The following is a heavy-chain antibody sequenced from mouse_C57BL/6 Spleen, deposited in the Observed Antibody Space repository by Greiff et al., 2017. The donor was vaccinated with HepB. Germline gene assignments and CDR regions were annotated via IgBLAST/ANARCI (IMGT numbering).Heavy chain of an antibody. J-gene: IGHJ3*01. CDR2: IDPENGDT. Sequence: VHVKQSGAELVRPGASVKLSCTASGFNIKDDYMHWVKQRPEQGLEWIGWIDPENGDTEYASKFQGKATITADTSSNTAYLQLSSLTSEDTAVYYCTTFLLEFAYWGQGTLVTVSA. V-gene: IGHV14-4*01. CDR3: TTFLLEFAY. CDR1: GFNIKDDY.